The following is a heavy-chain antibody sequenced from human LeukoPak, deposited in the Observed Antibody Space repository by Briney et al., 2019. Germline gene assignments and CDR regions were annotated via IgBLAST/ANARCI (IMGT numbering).Heavy chain of an antibody. J-gene: IGHJ4*02. D-gene: IGHD4-23*01. V-gene: IGHV4-39*01. CDR1: GGSISSSNYY. CDR2: ICYSGST. CDR3: ARHSSMTTVAFDY. Sequence: SETLSLICTVSGGSISSSNYYWGWIRQPPGKGLEWIGSICYSGSTYYNPSLKSRVTISVDTSKRQFSLKLNFVTAADTAVYYCARHSSMTTVAFDYWGQGTLVTVSS.